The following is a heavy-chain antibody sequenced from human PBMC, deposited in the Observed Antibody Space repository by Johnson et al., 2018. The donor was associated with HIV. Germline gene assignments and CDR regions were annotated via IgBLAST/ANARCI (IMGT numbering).Heavy chain of an antibody. V-gene: IGHV3-20*04. CDR2: LSNTGLNT. Sequence: VQLVESGGGLLPPGGSLKLSCAASGFTFSDYAMAWVRQAPGKGLQWLAELSNTGLNTGYVDSVKGRFTISRDHAKNSLYLQMNSLRAEDTALYYCARVRTAAGFDAFDIWGQGTMVTVSS. CDR3: ARVRTAAGFDAFDI. CDR1: GFTFSDYA. J-gene: IGHJ3*02. D-gene: IGHD6-13*01.